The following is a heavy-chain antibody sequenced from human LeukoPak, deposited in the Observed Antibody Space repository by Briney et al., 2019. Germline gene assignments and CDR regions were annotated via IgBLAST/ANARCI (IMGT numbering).Heavy chain of an antibody. D-gene: IGHD6-13*01. CDR2: INCSGDSP. CDR3: ARDWGAAAGTHFDL. V-gene: IGHV3-20*01. CDR1: GFTFDDYG. J-gene: IGHJ4*02. Sequence: AGSLRLSCAASGFTFDDYGMSWVRQVPGKGLEWVSSINCSGDSPGYADSAKGRFTISRDNAKNALYLQMNSLRADDTALYHCARDWGAAAGTHFDLWGQGTLVTVSS.